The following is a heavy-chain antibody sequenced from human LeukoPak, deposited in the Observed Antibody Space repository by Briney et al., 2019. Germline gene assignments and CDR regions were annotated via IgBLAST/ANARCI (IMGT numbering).Heavy chain of an antibody. CDR1: GGSLSNGGYY. CDR3: ARVATVTTLNFDD. D-gene: IGHD4-17*01. CDR2: IHYSGAT. Sequence: PSETLSLTCTVSGGSLSNGGYYWSWIRQHPGKGLEWIGYIHYSGATFHNPSLKSRLSISVDTSKNQFSLKLSSVTAADTAVFYCARVATVTTLNFDDWGQGTLVTVSS. V-gene: IGHV4-31*03. J-gene: IGHJ4*02.